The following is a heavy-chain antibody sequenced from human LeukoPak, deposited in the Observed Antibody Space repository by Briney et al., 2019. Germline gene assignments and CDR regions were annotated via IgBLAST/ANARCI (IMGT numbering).Heavy chain of an antibody. CDR3: ARAGLLPISGMDV. V-gene: IGHV3-21*01. Sequence: GGSLRLSCAASGFPFGNEAMSWVRQSPGKGLEWVSSISSSSSYIYYADSVKGRFTISRDNAKNSLYLQMNSLRAEDTAVYYCARAGLLPISGMDVWGQGTTVTVSS. CDR2: ISSSSSYI. J-gene: IGHJ6*02. D-gene: IGHD5-18*01. CDR1: GFPFGNEA.